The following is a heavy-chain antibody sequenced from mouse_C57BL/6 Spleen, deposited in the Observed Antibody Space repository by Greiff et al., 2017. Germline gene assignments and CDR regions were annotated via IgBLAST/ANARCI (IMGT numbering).Heavy chain of an antibody. CDR3: ARKGATVVAHWYFDV. D-gene: IGHD1-1*01. Sequence: QVQLQQSGAELVKPGASVKISCKASGYAFSSYWMNWVKQRPGKGLEWIGQIYPGDGDTNYNGKFKGKATLTADKSSSTAYMQLSSLTSEDSAVYFCARKGATVVAHWYFDVWGTGTTVTVSS. CDR2: IYPGDGDT. CDR1: GYAFSSYW. J-gene: IGHJ1*03. V-gene: IGHV1-80*01.